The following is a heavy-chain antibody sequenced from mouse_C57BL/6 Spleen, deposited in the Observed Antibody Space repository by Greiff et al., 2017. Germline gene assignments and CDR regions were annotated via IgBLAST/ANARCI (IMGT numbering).Heavy chain of an antibody. Sequence: QVQLQQPGAELVKPGASVKLSCKASVYTFTSYWMHWVKQRPGQGLEWIGMIHPNSGSTNYNEKFKSKATLTVDTSSSTAYMQLSSLTSEDSAVYYSASIYYGNYDYFDYWGQGTTLTVSS. D-gene: IGHD2-1*01. CDR1: VYTFTSYW. V-gene: IGHV1-64*01. J-gene: IGHJ2*01. CDR3: ASIYYGNYDYFDY. CDR2: IHPNSGST.